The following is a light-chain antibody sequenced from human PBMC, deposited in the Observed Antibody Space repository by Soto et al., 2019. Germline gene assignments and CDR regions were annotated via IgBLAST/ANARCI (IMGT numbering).Light chain of an antibody. Sequence: QSVLTQPPSVSAAPGQKVTLSCSCRSSDIRKNYVSWYQRLPGTAPELHIYDNNERSSGIPDRFSGSKAGTSATLGSAGRQTGDEADYYCGTWDTSLSAVVFGGGTKVTVL. CDR1: SSDIRKNY. J-gene: IGLJ2*01. V-gene: IGLV1-51*01. CDR3: GTWDTSLSAVV. CDR2: DNN.